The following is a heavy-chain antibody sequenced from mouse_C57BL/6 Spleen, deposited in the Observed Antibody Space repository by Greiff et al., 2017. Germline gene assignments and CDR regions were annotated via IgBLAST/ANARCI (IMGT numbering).Heavy chain of an antibody. CDR1: GYTFTDYY. D-gene: IGHD2-1*01. Sequence: QVQLQQSGAELVRPGASVKLSCKASGYTFTDYYINWVKQRPGQGLEWIARIYPGSGNTYYNEKFKGKATLTAEKSSSTAYMQLSSLTSEDSAVYFCARIYYGNYYFDYWGQGTTLTVSS. V-gene: IGHV1-76*01. CDR2: IYPGSGNT. CDR3: ARIYYGNYYFDY. J-gene: IGHJ2*01.